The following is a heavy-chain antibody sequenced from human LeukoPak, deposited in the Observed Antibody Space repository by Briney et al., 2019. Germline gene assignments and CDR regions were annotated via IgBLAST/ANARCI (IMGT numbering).Heavy chain of an antibody. V-gene: IGHV3-30*02. CDR2: IPNDGSNN. J-gene: IGHJ4*02. Sequence: GGSLRLSCAASGFTFRLYGMHWVRQAPGKGLEWVAFIPNDGSNNYYGDSVKGRFTISRDNAKDTLYLQMNSLRPEDTAVYYCARDGGDSSGYYWGLGYWGQGTLVTVSS. CDR1: GFTFRLYG. CDR3: ARDGGDSSGYYWGLGY. D-gene: IGHD3-22*01.